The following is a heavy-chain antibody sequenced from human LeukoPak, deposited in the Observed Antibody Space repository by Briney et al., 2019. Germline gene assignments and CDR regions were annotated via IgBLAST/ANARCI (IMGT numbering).Heavy chain of an antibody. CDR3: ARAPEYYDFWSGYYSPFDY. V-gene: IGHV1-8*02. J-gene: IGHJ4*02. Sequence: ASVKVSCKASGGTFSSYAISWVRQATGQGLEWMGWMNPNSGNTGYAQKFQGRVTMTRNTSISTAYMELSSLRSEDTAVYYCARAPEYYDFWSGYYSPFDYWGQGTLVTVSS. CDR2: MNPNSGNT. D-gene: IGHD3-3*01. CDR1: GGTFSSYA.